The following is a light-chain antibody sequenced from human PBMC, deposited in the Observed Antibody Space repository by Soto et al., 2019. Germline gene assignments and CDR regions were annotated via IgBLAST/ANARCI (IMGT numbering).Light chain of an antibody. CDR1: QSINSW. Sequence: DIQMTQSPSTLSASVGDRVTITFRASQSINSWLAWYQQKPGKAPKLLIYKASSLETGVPSRFSGSGSGTEFTLTISSLQPDDFATYYCQQYNNFSWTFGQGTKVDIK. CDR3: QQYNNFSWT. CDR2: KAS. V-gene: IGKV1-5*03. J-gene: IGKJ1*01.